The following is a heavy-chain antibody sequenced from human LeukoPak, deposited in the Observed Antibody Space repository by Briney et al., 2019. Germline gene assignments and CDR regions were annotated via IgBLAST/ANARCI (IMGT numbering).Heavy chain of an antibody. D-gene: IGHD6-25*01. CDR3: ARHPLAGATAPNYFDY. J-gene: IGHJ4*02. CDR2: IYYSGST. V-gene: IGHV4-39*01. CDR1: GGSISSISYY. Sequence: ASETRSPTSPLSGGSISSISYYWGWVRQPPGKGLEWIGSIYYSGSTYYNPSLQSRVTISVDTSKNQFSLKLSSVTAADTAVYYCARHPLAGATAPNYFDYWGQGIVVAVSS.